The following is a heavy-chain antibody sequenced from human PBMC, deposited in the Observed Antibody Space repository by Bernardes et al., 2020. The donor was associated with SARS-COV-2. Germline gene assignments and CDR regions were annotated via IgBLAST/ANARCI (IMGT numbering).Heavy chain of an antibody. V-gene: IGHV3-53*01. Sequence: GGYLRLSCAASGFRVSSNYMSWVRQAPGKGLEWVSVIYSGGSTYYADSVKGRFTISRDNAKNSLYLQMNSLRAEDTAVYYCARVGIAALRGWFDPWGQGTLVTVSS. J-gene: IGHJ5*02. CDR3: ARVGIAALRGWFDP. CDR1: GFRVSSNY. D-gene: IGHD6-6*01. CDR2: IYSGGST.